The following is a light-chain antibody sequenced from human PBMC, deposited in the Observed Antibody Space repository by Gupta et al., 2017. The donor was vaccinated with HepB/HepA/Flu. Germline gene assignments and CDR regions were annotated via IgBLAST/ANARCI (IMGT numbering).Light chain of an antibody. CDR1: NIGSKS. J-gene: IGLJ3*02. V-gene: IGLV3-21*04. Sequence: SYVLTQPPSVSVAPGKTASITCGGNNIGSKSVHWYQQKPGQAPVLVIYYDSDRLSGIPERFSGSNSGNTATLTINSVEAGDEADYYCQVWDTSSDHWVFGGGTKLTVL. CDR2: YDS. CDR3: QVWDTSSDHWV.